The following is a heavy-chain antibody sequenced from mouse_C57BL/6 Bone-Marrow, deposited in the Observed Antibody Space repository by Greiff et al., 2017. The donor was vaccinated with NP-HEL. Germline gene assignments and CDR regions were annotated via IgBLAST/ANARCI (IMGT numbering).Heavy chain of an antibody. CDR3: ARSPYYGNYPYYAMDY. CDR2: IYPRDGST. CDR1: GYTFTSYD. J-gene: IGHJ4*01. V-gene: IGHV1-85*01. D-gene: IGHD2-10*01. Sequence: VKLVESGPELVKPGASVKLSCKASGYTFTSYDINWVKQRPGQGLEWIGWIYPRDGSTKYNEKFKGKATLTVDTSSSTAYMELHSLTSEDSAVYFCARSPYYGNYPYYAMDYWGQGTSVTVSS.